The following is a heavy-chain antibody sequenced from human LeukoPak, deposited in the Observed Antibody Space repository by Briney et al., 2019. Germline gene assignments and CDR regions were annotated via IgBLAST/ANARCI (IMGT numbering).Heavy chain of an antibody. CDR3: ARALMITSGFDY. D-gene: IGHD3-10*01. V-gene: IGHV5-51*01. CDR1: GYRFSTNW. Sequence: GESLKISCRGSGYRFSTNWIGWVRQMPGKGLEWMGIIYPGDSETRYSPSFQGQVTISADKSISTAYLQWSSLKASDTAMYYCARALMITSGFDYRGQGTLVTVSS. CDR2: IYPGDSET. J-gene: IGHJ4*02.